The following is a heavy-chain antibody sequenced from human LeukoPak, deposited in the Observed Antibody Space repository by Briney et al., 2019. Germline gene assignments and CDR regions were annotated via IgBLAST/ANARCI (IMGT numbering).Heavy chain of an antibody. V-gene: IGHV3-23*01. CDR3: ANPDSSGFYFSIRLDF. CDR1: GFTFSSYA. CDR2: MSGSGGST. D-gene: IGHD3-22*01. J-gene: IGHJ4*02. Sequence: GGSLRLSCTASGFTFSSYAMSWVRQAPGKGLEWVSVMSGSGGSTYYADSVRGRFTVSRDNSKNTLYLQMNSLRAEDTAVYYCANPDSSGFYFSIRLDFWGQGTLVTVSS.